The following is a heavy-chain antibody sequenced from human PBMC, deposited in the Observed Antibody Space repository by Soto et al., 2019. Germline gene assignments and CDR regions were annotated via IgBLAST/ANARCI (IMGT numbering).Heavy chain of an antibody. V-gene: IGHV1-46*01. CDR3: ARDRRPYSSSFHFDY. Sequence: GASVKVSCKASGYTFTSYYMHWVRQAPGQGLEWMGLINPSGGSTSYAQKFQGRVTMTRDTSTSTVYMELSSLRSEDTAVYYCARDRRPYSSSFHFDYWGQGTLVTVSS. D-gene: IGHD6-6*01. J-gene: IGHJ4*02. CDR1: GYTFTSYY. CDR2: INPSGGST.